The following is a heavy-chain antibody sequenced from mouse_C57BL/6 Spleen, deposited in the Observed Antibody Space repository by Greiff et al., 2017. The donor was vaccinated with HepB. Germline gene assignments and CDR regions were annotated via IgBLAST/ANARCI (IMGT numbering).Heavy chain of an antibody. CDR3: ASRSSGRDY. D-gene: IGHD3-2*02. CDR1: GYTFTDYY. Sequence: EVQLQQSGPELVKPGASVKISCKASGYTFTDYYMNWVKQSHGKSLEWIGDINPNNGGTSYNQKFKGKATLTVDKSSSTAYIELRSLTSEDSAVYYCASRSSGRDYWGQGTTLTVSS. J-gene: IGHJ2*01. CDR2: INPNNGGT. V-gene: IGHV1-26*01.